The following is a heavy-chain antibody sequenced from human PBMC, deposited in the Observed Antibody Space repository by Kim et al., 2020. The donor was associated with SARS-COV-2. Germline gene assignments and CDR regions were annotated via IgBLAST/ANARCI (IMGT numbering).Heavy chain of an antibody. J-gene: IGHJ3*01. CDR2: IEPSDSYT. Sequence: GESLKISCRGSGYTFSNYRISWVRHMPGKGREWLGKIEPSDSYTHYSPSFQGRVTISLDKSVNTAYLHWNSLQASDTAMYFCARQGSCSDGTCYTDDAFVFWRQGTVVTVSS. D-gene: IGHD2-15*01. V-gene: IGHV5-10-1*01. CDR3: ARQGSCSDGTCYTDDAFVF. CDR1: GYTFSNYR.